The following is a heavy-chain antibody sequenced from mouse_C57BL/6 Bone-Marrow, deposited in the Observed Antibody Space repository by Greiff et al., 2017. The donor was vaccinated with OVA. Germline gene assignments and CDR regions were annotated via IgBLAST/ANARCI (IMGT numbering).Heavy chain of an antibody. D-gene: IGHD1-1*01. CDR2: ISGGGGNT. V-gene: IGHV5-9*01. J-gene: IGHJ2*01. CDR3: ARRPNYYGSSYGYFDY. Sequence: EVMLVESGGGLVKPGGSLKLSCAASGFTFSSYTMSWVRQTPEKRLAWVATISGGGGNTYYPDSVKGRFTISRDNAKNTLYLHMSSLRSEDTALYYCARRPNYYGSSYGYFDYWGQGTTLTVSS. CDR1: GFTFSSYT.